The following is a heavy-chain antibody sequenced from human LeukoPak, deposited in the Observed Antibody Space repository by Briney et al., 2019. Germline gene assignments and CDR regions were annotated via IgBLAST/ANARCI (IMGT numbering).Heavy chain of an antibody. Sequence: PGGSLRLSCAASGFTFSNYAMSWVRQAPGKGLEWVSAISGSDGRTYYADSVKGRFTTSRDNSKNTLYLQMSSLRAEDTAVYYCAKDPRPFDAFDIWGQGTMVTVPS. J-gene: IGHJ3*02. CDR1: GFTFSNYA. V-gene: IGHV3-23*01. CDR2: ISGSDGRT. CDR3: AKDPRPFDAFDI.